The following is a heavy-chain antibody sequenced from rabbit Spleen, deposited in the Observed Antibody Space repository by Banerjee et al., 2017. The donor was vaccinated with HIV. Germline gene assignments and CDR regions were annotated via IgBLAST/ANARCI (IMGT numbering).Heavy chain of an antibody. J-gene: IGHJ4*01. Sequence: QELLEESGGDLVKPEGSLTHTCTASGFSLSSSSWICWVRQAPGKRLVWTACIFVISIGRTVYASWATGRFTISKTSSTTVTLQMTSLTAADTATYFCARNSGWPYYFNLWGQGTLVTVS. V-gene: IGHV1S45*01. CDR3: ARNSGWPYYFNL. D-gene: IGHD4-1*01. CDR1: GFSLSSSSW. CDR2: IFVISIGRT.